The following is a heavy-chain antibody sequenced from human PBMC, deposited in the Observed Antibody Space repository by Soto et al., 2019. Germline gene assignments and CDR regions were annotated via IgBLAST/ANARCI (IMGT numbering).Heavy chain of an antibody. D-gene: IGHD3-3*01. CDR1: GGSISSSSYY. V-gene: IGHV4-39*01. J-gene: IGHJ4*02. CDR2: IYYSGST. CDR3: VDQLSYDFWSGYFDY. Sequence: NPSETLSLTCTVSGGSISSSSYYWGWIRQPPGKGLEWIGSIYYSGSTYYKPSLKSRVTISVDTSKNQFSLKLSSVTAADMAVYYCVDQLSYDFWSGYFDYWGQGTLVTVSS.